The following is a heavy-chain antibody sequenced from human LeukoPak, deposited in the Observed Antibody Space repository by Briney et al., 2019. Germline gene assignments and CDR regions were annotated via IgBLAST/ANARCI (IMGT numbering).Heavy chain of an antibody. J-gene: IGHJ4*02. CDR3: ARLVRRQYYYDSGGYSYFDC. D-gene: IGHD3-22*01. CDR2: IYYSGST. Sequence: PSETLSLTWSVSGGSTDNTNYYWGWLRQPPGRGLEWIGSIYYSGSTHYSPSLQSRLTIPVDTSKNQFSLKLSSMTAADTAMYYCARLVRRQYYYDSGGYSYFDCWGQGTLVTVSS. V-gene: IGHV4-39*07. CDR1: GGSTDNTNYY.